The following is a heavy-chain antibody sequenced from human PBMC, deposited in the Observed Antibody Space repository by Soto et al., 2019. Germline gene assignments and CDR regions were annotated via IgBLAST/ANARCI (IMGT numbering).Heavy chain of an antibody. CDR3: ATWHLREHAYDI. CDR2: LYDLGGT. Sequence: HPWGSLRLSCTAFGFTVSGKKYVGWCRQAPGKGLEWVSALYDLGGTYYADSVKGRFTTSSDSSRTTVYLQMNDLRPDDTAVYSCATWHLREHAYDIWGQGTMVTVSS. V-gene: IGHV3-53*01. CDR1: GFTVSGKKY. J-gene: IGHJ3*02. D-gene: IGHD3-10*01.